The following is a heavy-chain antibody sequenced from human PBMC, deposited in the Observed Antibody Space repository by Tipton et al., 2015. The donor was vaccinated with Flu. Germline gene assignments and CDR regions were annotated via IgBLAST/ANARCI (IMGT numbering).Heavy chain of an antibody. CDR1: GDSISSDFY. CDR2: VSRTGST. J-gene: IGHJ4*02. D-gene: IGHD3-10*02. CDR3: ARHTGDFVRGVIDY. Sequence: TLSLTCAVSGDSISSDFYWACIRQFPGKGLEWIGTVSRTGSTIYTPSLKSRVTISIDTSKNQFSLNMRPVTAADTAVYYCARHTGDFVRGVIDYWGQGTLVTVSS. V-gene: IGHV4-38-2*01.